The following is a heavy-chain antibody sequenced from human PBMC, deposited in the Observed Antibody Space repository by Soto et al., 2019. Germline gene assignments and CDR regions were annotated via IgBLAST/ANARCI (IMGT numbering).Heavy chain of an antibody. V-gene: IGHV4-34*01. CDR1: GGSFSGYY. D-gene: IGHD6-19*01. J-gene: IGHJ4*02. Sequence: SETLSLTCAVYGGSFSGYYWSWIRQPPGKGLEWIGEINHSGSTNYNPSLKSRVTISVDTSKSQFSLKLSSVTAADTAVYYCARSIAVARIDYWGQGTLVTVSS. CDR3: ARSIAVARIDY. CDR2: INHSGST.